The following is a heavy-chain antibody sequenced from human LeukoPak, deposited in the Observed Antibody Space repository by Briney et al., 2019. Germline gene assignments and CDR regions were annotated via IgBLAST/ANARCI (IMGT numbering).Heavy chain of an antibody. J-gene: IGHJ6*04. V-gene: IGHV3-20*04. CDR1: GFTCDDYG. D-gene: IGHD3-3*01. Sequence: GGSLRLSCAASGFTCDDYGMSWVRQAPGKGLEWVSGINWNGGSTGYADSVKGRFTISRDNAKNSLYLQMNSLRAEDTALYYCARGYYDFWSGSDPMDVWGKGTTVTVSS. CDR2: INWNGGST. CDR3: ARGYYDFWSGSDPMDV.